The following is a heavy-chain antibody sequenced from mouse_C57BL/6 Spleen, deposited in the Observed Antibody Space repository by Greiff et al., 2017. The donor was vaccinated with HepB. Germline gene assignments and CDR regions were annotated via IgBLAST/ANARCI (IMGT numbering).Heavy chain of an antibody. Sequence: EVKLMESGGGLVQSGRSLRLSCATSGFTFSDFYMEWVRQAPGKGLEWIAASRNKANDYTTEYSASVKGRFIVSRDTSQSILYLQMNALRAEDTAIYYCARGVYDGYYEGYFDVWGTGTTVTVSS. CDR3: ARGVYDGYYEGYFDV. V-gene: IGHV7-1*01. CDR2: SRNKANDYTT. D-gene: IGHD2-3*01. J-gene: IGHJ1*03. CDR1: GFTFSDFY.